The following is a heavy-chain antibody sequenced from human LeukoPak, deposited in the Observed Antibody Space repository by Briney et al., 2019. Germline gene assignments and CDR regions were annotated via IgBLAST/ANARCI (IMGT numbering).Heavy chain of an antibody. Sequence: SGTLSLTCAVSDDSFSSHYWTWIRQPPGKGLEWIGYISYIGSTNYNPSLRSRVTISIDTSKNQFSLKLSSVTAADTAVYYCARDLVTVTKGFDIWGQGTMVSVSS. CDR3: ARDLVTVTKGFDI. J-gene: IGHJ3*02. CDR2: ISYIGST. V-gene: IGHV4-59*11. CDR1: DDSFSSHY. D-gene: IGHD4-17*01.